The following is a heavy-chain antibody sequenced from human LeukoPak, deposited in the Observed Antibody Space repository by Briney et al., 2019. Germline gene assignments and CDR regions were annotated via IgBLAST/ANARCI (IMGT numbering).Heavy chain of an antibody. CDR2: INSDGSST. D-gene: IGHD4-17*01. V-gene: IGHV3-74*01. CDR3: ARVPLGGDYVRAFDI. CDR1: GFTFSSYW. J-gene: IGHJ3*02. Sequence: GGSLRLSCAASGFTFSSYWMHWVRQAPGKGLVWVSRINSDGSSTSYADSVKGRFTISRDNAKNTLYLQMNSLRAEDTAVYYCARVPLGGDYVRAFDIWGQGTMVTVSS.